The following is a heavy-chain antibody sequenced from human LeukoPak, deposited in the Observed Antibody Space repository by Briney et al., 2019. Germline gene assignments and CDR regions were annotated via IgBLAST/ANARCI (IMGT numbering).Heavy chain of an antibody. Sequence: GGSLRLSCAASGFTFSSYSMNWVRQAPGKGLEWVSSISSSSSYIYYADSVKGRFTIPRDNAKNSLYLQMNSLRAEDTAVYYCARVDSGASAYYYGMDVWGQGTTVTVSS. CDR1: GFTFSSYS. CDR2: ISSSSSYI. J-gene: IGHJ6*02. CDR3: ARVDSGASAYYYGMDV. V-gene: IGHV3-21*01. D-gene: IGHD3-10*01.